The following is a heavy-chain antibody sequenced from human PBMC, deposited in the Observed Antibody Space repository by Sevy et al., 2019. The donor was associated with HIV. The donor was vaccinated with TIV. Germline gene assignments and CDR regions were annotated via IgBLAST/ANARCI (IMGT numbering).Heavy chain of an antibody. CDR3: ARDSARVIVPPAGFDS. CDR2: LLYNVRTE. V-gene: IGHV3-33*03. J-gene: IGHJ5*01. CDR1: GFSVRSFS. Sequence: GGSLRLSCSASGFSVRSFSMHWVRQAPGKGLEWVAALLYNVRTEEYADSVKGRFTISRDNSKNTLNLEMNSLRVEDTALYFCARDSARVIVPPAGFDSWGQGVLVTVSS. D-gene: IGHD2-15*01.